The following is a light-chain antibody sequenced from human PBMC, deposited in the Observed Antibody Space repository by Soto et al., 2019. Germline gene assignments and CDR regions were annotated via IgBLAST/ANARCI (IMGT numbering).Light chain of an antibody. CDR3: MQSTQRPLT. Sequence: EIVMTQTPLSLSVTPGQPASISCKSGLNLLHGNGKTYLYWYLQKPGQPPQLLIYEVSIRLSGVPDRFSGSGSGTDFTLKISRVEAEDVGVYYCMQSTQRPLTFGGGTKVEIK. CDR2: EVS. J-gene: IGKJ4*01. V-gene: IGKV2D-29*01. CDR1: LNLLHGNGKTY.